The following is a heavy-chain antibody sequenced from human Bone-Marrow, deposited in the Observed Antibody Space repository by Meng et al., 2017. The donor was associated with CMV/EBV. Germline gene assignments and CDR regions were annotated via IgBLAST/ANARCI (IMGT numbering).Heavy chain of an antibody. D-gene: IGHD2-21*01. CDR1: GYSFTSYG. CDR3: ARDSRGYCGGDCYLYV. Sequence: ASVKVSCKASGYSFTSYGISWVRQAPGQGLEWMGWISVYNGNTNYAQKFQGRVTITTDESTSTAYMELSSLRSEDTAVYYCARDSRGYCGGDCYLYVWGQGTTVTVSS. CDR2: ISVYNGNT. V-gene: IGHV1-18*01. J-gene: IGHJ6*02.